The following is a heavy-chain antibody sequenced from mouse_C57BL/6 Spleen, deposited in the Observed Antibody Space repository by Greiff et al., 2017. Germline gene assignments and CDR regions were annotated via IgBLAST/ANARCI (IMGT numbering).Heavy chain of an antibody. Sequence: EVQLVESGGGLVKPGGSLKLSCAASGFTFSDYGMHWVRQAPEKGLEWVAYISSGSSTIYYADTVKGRFTISRDNAKNTLFLQMTSLRSEDTAMYYCARGPRTVVPSYWYFDVWGKGTTVTVSS. CDR2: ISSGSSTI. CDR3: ARGPRTVVPSYWYFDV. V-gene: IGHV5-17*01. D-gene: IGHD1-1*01. J-gene: IGHJ1*03. CDR1: GFTFSDYG.